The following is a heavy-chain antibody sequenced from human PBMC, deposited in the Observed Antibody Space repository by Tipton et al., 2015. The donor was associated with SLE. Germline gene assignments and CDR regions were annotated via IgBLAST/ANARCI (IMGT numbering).Heavy chain of an antibody. CDR2: IYYSGST. CDR3: ARGRRITMVRGVEFDY. Sequence: LRLSCTVSGGSISSHYWSWIRQPPGKGLEWIGYIYYSGSTNYNPSLKSRVTISVDTSKNQFSLKLSSVTAADTAVYYCARGRRITMVRGVEFDYWGQGTLVTVSS. V-gene: IGHV4-59*11. CDR1: GGSISSHY. D-gene: IGHD3-10*01. J-gene: IGHJ4*02.